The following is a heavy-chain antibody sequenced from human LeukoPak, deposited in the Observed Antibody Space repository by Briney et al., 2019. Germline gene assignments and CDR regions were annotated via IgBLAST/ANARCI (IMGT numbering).Heavy chain of an antibody. CDR2: ISSISSTI. J-gene: IGHJ4*02. CDR1: GFTFSSYS. Sequence: GGSLRLSCAASGFTFSSYSMNWVRQAHGKWLEWVSYISSISSTIYYAGSVKGRFTISRDNAKNSLYLQMNSLRAEDTAVYYCARARITMVRGPSASDYWGQGTLVTVSS. V-gene: IGHV3-48*04. CDR3: ARARITMVRGPSASDY. D-gene: IGHD3-10*01.